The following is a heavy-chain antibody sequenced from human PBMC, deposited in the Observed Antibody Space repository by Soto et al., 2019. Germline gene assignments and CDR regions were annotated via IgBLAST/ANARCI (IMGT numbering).Heavy chain of an antibody. CDR3: ARAYYYDSSGYYYFDY. Sequence: SVKVSCKASGGTFSSYAISWVRQAPGQGLEWMGGIIPIFGTANYAQKFQGRVTITADKSTSTAYMELSSLRSEDTAVYYCARAYYYDSSGYYYFDYWGQGTLVTVSS. D-gene: IGHD3-22*01. CDR1: GGTFSSYA. J-gene: IGHJ4*02. V-gene: IGHV1-69*06. CDR2: IIPIFGTA.